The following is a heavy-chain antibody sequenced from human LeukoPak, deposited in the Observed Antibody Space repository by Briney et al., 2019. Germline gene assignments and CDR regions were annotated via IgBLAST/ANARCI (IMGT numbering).Heavy chain of an antibody. V-gene: IGHV4-39*01. CDR2: IYYSGST. Sequence: SETLSLTCTVSGGSISSSSYYWGWIRQPPGKGLEWVGSIYYSGSTYYNPSPKSRVTISVDTSKNQFSLKLSSVTAADTAVYYCARGLYNYGHGDYWGQGTLVTVSS. CDR3: ARGLYNYGHGDY. J-gene: IGHJ4*02. CDR1: GGSISSSSYY. D-gene: IGHD5-18*01.